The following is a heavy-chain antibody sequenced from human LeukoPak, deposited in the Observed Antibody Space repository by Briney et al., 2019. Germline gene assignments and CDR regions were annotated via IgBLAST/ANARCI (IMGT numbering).Heavy chain of an antibody. J-gene: IGHJ6*02. CDR1: GFTVSSNY. D-gene: IGHD3-9*01. CDR2: IYSGGST. V-gene: IGHV3-53*04. Sequence: PGGSLRLSCAASGFTVSSNYMSWVRQAPGKGLEWVSVIYSGGSTYYADSVKGRFTISRHNSKNTLYLQMNSLRAEDTAVYYCARENLTNDALNYYGMDVWGQGTTVTVSS. CDR3: ARENLTNDALNYYGMDV.